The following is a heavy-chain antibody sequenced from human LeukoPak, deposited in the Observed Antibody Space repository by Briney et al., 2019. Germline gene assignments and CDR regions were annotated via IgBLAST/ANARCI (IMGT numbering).Heavy chain of an antibody. V-gene: IGHV1-18*04. Sequence: ASVKVSCKASGYTFTSYGISWVRQAPGQGLEWMGWISAYNGNTNYARKLQVRVTMTTDTSTSTAYMELRTLRSDDTAVYYCARGPSTKYQLLSDYWGQGTLVTVSS. D-gene: IGHD2-2*01. CDR3: ARGPSTKYQLLSDY. J-gene: IGHJ4*02. CDR1: GYTFTSYG. CDR2: ISAYNGNT.